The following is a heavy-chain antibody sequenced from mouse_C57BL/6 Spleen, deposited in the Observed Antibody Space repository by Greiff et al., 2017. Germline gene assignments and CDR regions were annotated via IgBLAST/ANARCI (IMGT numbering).Heavy chain of an antibody. J-gene: IGHJ4*01. Sequence: QQPGAELVRPGTSVKLSCKASGYTFTSYWMHWVKQRPGQGLEWIGVIDPSDSYTNYNQKFKGKATLTVDTSSSTAYMQLSSLTSEDSAVYYCARRGYDGYLYAMDYWGQGTSVTVSS. CDR3: ARRGYDGYLYAMDY. V-gene: IGHV1-59*01. CDR1: GYTFTSYW. D-gene: IGHD2-3*01. CDR2: IDPSDSYT.